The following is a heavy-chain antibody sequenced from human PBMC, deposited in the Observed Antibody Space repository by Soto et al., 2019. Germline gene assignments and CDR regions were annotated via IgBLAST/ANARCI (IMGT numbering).Heavy chain of an antibody. Sequence: SQTLSLTCAISGDSVSSNSAAWNWIRQSPSRGLEWLGRTYYRSKWYNDYAVSAKSRITINPDTSKNQFSLQLNSVTPEDTAVYYSARDTLYPIPLYEYYGMDVWGQGTTVTVSS. CDR3: ARDTLYPIPLYEYYGMDV. CDR1: GDSVSSNSAA. V-gene: IGHV6-1*01. D-gene: IGHD2-2*02. CDR2: TYYRSKWYN. J-gene: IGHJ6*02.